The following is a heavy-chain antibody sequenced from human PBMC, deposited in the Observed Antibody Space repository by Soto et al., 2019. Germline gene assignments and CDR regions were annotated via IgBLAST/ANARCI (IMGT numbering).Heavy chain of an antibody. Sequence: QVQLQESGPGLVKPSETLSLTCTVSGGSISSYYWSWIRQPPGKGLEWIGYIYYSGSTNYNPSLKSRVTISIDTSKNQFSLKLSSVTATDTAVYYCARQKKDSSVQHCDYWGQGTLLRLL. CDR1: GGSISSYY. J-gene: IGHJ4*02. CDR2: IYYSGST. V-gene: IGHV4-59*08. CDR3: ARQKKDSSVQHCDY. D-gene: IGHD2-15*01.